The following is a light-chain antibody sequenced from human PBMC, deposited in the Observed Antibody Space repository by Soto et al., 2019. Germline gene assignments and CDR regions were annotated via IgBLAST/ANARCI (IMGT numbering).Light chain of an antibody. CDR1: SGSIASNY. Sequence: NFMLTQPHSVSESPGRTVTISCTRSSGSIASNYVHWYQQRPGSAPTTVIYEDNQRPSGVPDRFSGSIDSSSNSASLTISGLKTEYEADYYCQSFHNNTWVFGGGTKLTVL. CDR2: EDN. CDR3: QSFHNNTWV. J-gene: IGLJ3*02. V-gene: IGLV6-57*03.